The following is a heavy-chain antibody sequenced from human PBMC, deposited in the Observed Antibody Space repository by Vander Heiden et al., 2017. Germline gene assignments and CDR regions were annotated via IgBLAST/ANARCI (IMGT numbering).Heavy chain of an antibody. J-gene: IGHJ4*02. D-gene: IGHD6-6*01. CDR3: AVEYSSSSVDY. V-gene: IGHV3-11*01. CDR1: GFTFSDYY. CDR2: ISSSGSTI. Sequence: QLQLVDSVGGLVKPGGSLRLPCAASGFTFSDYYMSWIRQAPGKGLEWVSYISSSGSTIYYADSVKGRFTISRDNAKNSLYLQMNSLRAEDTAVYYCAVEYSSSSVDYWGQGTLVTVSS.